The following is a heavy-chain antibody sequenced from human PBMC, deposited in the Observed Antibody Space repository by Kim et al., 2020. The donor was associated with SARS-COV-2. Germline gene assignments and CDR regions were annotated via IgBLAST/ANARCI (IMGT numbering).Heavy chain of an antibody. CDR3: ATSGSCTNGVCYKADSFDN. V-gene: IGHV3-11*03. J-gene: IGHJ4*02. Sequence: GGSLRLSCAASGFTFSNSYMSWIRQAPGKGLEWVSYISSSGSYTNYAESVKGRFTISRDNAKNSLVLQMNSRRADDTAVYFCATSGSCTNGVCYKADSFDNWGQGTLVTVSS. CDR1: GFTFSNSY. CDR2: ISSSGSYT. D-gene: IGHD2-8*01.